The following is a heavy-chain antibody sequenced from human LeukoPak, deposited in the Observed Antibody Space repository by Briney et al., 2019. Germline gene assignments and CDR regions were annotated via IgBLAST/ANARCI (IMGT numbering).Heavy chain of an antibody. J-gene: IGHJ4*02. CDR1: GFTFSSYE. V-gene: IGHV3-48*03. CDR2: ISSSGSTI. CDR3: AREPTSWELRSFDY. D-gene: IGHD1-26*01. Sequence: GGSLRLSCAASGFTFSSYEMNWVRQAPGKGLEWVSYISSSGSTIYYADSVKGRFTISRDNAKNSLYLQMNSLRAEDTAVYYCAREPTSWELRSFDYWGQGALVTVSS.